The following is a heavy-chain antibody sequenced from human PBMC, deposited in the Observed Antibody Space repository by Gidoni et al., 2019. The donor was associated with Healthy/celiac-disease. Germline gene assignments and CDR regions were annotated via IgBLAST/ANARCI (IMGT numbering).Heavy chain of an antibody. CDR2: IYPGDSDT. V-gene: IGHV5-51*01. D-gene: IGHD3-3*01. CDR3: ARDTRSGSRSLYGMDV. J-gene: IGHJ6*02. CDR1: GYSFTSYW. Sequence: EVQLVQSGAEVKKPGESLKTSCKGAGYSFTSYWIGWVRQMPGKGLEWTGIIYPGDSDTRYSPSFQGQVTISADKSISTAYLQWSSLKASDTAMYYCARDTRSGSRSLYGMDVWGQGTTVTVSS.